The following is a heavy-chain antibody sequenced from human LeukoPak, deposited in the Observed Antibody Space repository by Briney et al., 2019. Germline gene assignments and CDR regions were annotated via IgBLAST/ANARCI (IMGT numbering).Heavy chain of an antibody. CDR3: ARGRSLSITMVRGVLGY. CDR2: INPNSGGT. CDR1: GYAFTGYY. Sequence: ASVKVSCKASGYAFTGYYMHWVRQAPGPGLEWMGWINPNSGGTNYAQKFQGRVTMTRDTSISTAYMELSRLRSDDTAVYYCARGRSLSITMVRGVLGYWGQGTLVTVSS. V-gene: IGHV1-2*02. D-gene: IGHD3-10*01. J-gene: IGHJ4*02.